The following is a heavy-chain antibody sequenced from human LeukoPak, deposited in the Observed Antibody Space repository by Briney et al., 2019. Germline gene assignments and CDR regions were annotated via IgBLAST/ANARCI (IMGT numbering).Heavy chain of an antibody. D-gene: IGHD3-10*01. CDR1: GYTFTGYY. V-gene: IGHV1-2*02. CDR2: VNPNSGGT. CDR3: ARFPIYGSGSPTYYFDY. J-gene: IGHJ4*02. Sequence: ASVKVSCKASGYTFTGYYMHWVRQAPGQGLEWMGWVNPNSGGTNYAQNFQGRVTITRDTSASTAYMELSSLRSEDTAVYYCARFPIYGSGSPTYYFDYWGQGTLVTVSS.